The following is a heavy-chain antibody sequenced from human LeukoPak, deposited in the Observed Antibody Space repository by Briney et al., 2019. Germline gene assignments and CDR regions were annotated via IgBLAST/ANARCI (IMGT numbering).Heavy chain of an antibody. Sequence: TGGSLRLSCAASRFTFSGYEMNWVRQAPGKGLEWISYITGSGSTKYYADSLKGRFTTSRDNAKKSLYLQMNSLRAEDTAVYYCARSKDTETDAFDIWGQGTMVTVSS. V-gene: IGHV3-48*03. J-gene: IGHJ3*02. CDR2: ITGSGSTK. CDR1: RFTFSGYE. CDR3: ARSKDTETDAFDI.